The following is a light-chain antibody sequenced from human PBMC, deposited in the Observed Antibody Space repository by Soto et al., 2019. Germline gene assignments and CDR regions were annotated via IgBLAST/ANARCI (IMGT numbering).Light chain of an antibody. CDR2: DVS. Sequence: QSALTQPASVSGSPGQSITISCTGTSSDVGAYKYVSWHQQHPGKAPKLMIYDVSDRPSGVSDRFSGSKSGNTASLTISGLQAEDEADYYCSSYTCGSTSYVFGTGTKVTVL. V-gene: IGLV2-14*03. J-gene: IGLJ1*01. CDR1: SSDVGAYKY. CDR3: SSYTCGSTSYV.